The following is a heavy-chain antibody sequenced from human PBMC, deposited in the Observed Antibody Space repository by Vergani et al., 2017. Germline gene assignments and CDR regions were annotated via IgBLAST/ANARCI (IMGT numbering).Heavy chain of an antibody. D-gene: IGHD5-18*01. CDR3: AREEDGYSYGLLNYYYGMDV. CDR2: IRYDGTKR. CDR1: GFTFRIYG. V-gene: IGHV3-30*02. J-gene: IGHJ6*02. Sequence: QVQLVESGGGVVQPGGSLRLSCIASGFTFRIYGMHWVRQAPGKGLEWVAFIRYDGTKRFYGDSVKGRFTISRDNAKNSLYLQMNSLRAEDTAVYYCAREEDGYSYGLLNYYYGMDVGGQGTTVTVSS.